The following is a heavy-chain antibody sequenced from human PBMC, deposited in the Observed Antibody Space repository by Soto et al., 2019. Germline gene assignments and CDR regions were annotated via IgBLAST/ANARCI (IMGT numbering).Heavy chain of an antibody. D-gene: IGHD2-2*01. CDR1: GGSFSGYY. Sequence: PSETLSLTCAVYGGSFSGYYWSWIRQPPGKGLEWIGEINHSGSTNYNPSLKSRVTISVDTSKNQFPLKLSSVTAADTAVYYCAGLYCSSTSCLEGYGMDVWGQGTTVTVSS. CDR3: AGLYCSSTSCLEGYGMDV. V-gene: IGHV4-34*01. J-gene: IGHJ6*02. CDR2: INHSGST.